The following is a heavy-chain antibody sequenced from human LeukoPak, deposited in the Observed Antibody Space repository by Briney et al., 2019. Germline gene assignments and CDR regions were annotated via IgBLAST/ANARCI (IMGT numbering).Heavy chain of an antibody. J-gene: IGHJ3*01. D-gene: IGHD2-15*01. CDR3: AKSNYYCSDSCQPDDAFDV. V-gene: IGHV3-23*01. Sequence: GGSLRLSCATSGFTFSTYAMSWVRQVPGKGLEWVSGISNTAGFTYYADSVKGRFTISRDNSKNTLYLQLNSLRAEDTAVYYCAKSNYYCSDSCQPDDAFDVWGQGTMVTVSS. CDR2: ISNTAGFT. CDR1: GFTFSTYA.